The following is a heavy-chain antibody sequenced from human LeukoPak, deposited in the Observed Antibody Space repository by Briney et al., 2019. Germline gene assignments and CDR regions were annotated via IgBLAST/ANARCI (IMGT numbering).Heavy chain of an antibody. CDR1: GGSISGSVYY. D-gene: IGHD2-21*02. CDR3: ARHGGDVTHYYHMDV. J-gene: IGHJ6*03. CDR2: IYYSGST. V-gene: IGHV4-39*01. Sequence: SETLSLTCTVSGGSISGSVYYWGWIRQPPGKDLEWIGSIYYSGSTYYNPSLKGRLTMSVDTSKNQFSLKLSSVTASDTAVYYCARHGGDVTHYYHMDVWGKGTTVTVSS.